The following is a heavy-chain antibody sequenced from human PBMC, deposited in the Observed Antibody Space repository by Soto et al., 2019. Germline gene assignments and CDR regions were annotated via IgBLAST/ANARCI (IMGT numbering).Heavy chain of an antibody. CDR3: ARGRMAARGPFEF. CDR2: FIPIFGTA. Sequence: QVQLVQSGAEVKKPGSSVKVSCKASGGTFSSYAISWVRQAPGQGLEWMGGFIPIFGTANYAQKFKGKVTSSVNETTSEAYKELSSLRSEDTAVYYCARGRMAARGPFEFWGQGTLVTVSS. CDR1: GGTFSSYA. D-gene: IGHD6-6*01. J-gene: IGHJ4*02. V-gene: IGHV1-69*01.